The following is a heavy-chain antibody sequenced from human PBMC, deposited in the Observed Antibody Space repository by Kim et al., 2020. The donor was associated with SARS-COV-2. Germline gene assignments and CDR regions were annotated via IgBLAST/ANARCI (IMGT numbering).Heavy chain of an antibody. J-gene: IGHJ6*02. V-gene: IGHV3-43D*03. D-gene: IGHD2-21*02. CDR1: GFTFDDYA. Sequence: GGSLRLSCAASGFTFDDYAMHWVRQAPGKGLEWVSLISWDGGSTYYADSVKGRFTISRDNSKNSLYLQMNSLRAEDTALYYCAKDLHRSGGTYCGGDCSSYYYGMDVWGQGTTVTVSS. CDR3: AKDLHRSGGTYCGGDCSSYYYGMDV. CDR2: ISWDGGST.